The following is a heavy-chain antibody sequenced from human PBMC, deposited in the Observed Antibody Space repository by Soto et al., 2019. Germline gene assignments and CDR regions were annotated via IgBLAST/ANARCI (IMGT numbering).Heavy chain of an antibody. V-gene: IGHV3-23*01. CDR3: AKRFSAGWYCFDY. CDR2: VRDSGGTT. Sequence: PGGSLRLSCAASGFTFSSYAMSWVRQAPGKGLEWVSAVRDSGGTTYYADSVKGRFTISRDNSKNTLYLQMNSLRVEDTAVYYCAKRFSAGWYCFDYWGQGTLVTVSS. J-gene: IGHJ4*02. D-gene: IGHD6-19*01. CDR1: GFTFSSYA.